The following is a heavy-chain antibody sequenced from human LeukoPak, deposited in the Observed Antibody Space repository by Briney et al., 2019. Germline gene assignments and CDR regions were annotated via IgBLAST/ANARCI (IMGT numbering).Heavy chain of an antibody. CDR3: ARESSGDY. CDR2: ISYDGSNK. D-gene: IGHD3-10*01. Sequence: GGSLRLSCAASGFTFSSYAMHWVRQAPGKGLEWVAVISYDGSNKYYADSVKGRFTISRDNSKNTLYLQMNSLRAEDTAVYYCARESSGDYWGQGTLVTVSS. J-gene: IGHJ4*02. CDR1: GFTFSSYA. V-gene: IGHV3-30-3*01.